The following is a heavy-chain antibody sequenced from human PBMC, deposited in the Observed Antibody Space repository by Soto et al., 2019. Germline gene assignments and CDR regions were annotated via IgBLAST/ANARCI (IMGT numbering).Heavy chain of an antibody. CDR2: ITGSGSDT. D-gene: IGHD3-22*01. CDR1: GFTFRNYA. J-gene: IGHJ4*02. CDR3: AKGSADSRPYYFDS. V-gene: IGHV3-23*01. Sequence: EAQLLESGGGLVQPGGSLRLSCAASGFTFRNYAMSWVRRAPAKGLEWFSAITGSGSDTYHADSVKGRFTISRDNSNNMLYLQMNSLGADDTAVYYCAKGSADSRPYYFDSWAQGTLVTVSS.